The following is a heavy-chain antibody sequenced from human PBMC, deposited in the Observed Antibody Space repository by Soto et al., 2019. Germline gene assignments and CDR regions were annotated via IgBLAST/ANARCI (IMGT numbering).Heavy chain of an antibody. D-gene: IGHD4-17*01. Sequence: VGSLRLSCAASGITYSTYAMSWVRRAPGKGLEWVSTIGTNGADKQYADFVKGRFTVSRDRSDGTLSLQMNSLRAEDTAVYYCAADYLRHNSLNGYYYSYGMDVWGQGTTVTVSS. V-gene: IGHV3-23*01. CDR2: IGTNGADK. J-gene: IGHJ6*02. CDR1: GITYSTYA. CDR3: AADYLRHNSLNGYYYSYGMDV.